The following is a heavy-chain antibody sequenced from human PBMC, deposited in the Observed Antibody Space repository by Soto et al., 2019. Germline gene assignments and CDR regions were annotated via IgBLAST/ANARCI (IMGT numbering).Heavy chain of an antibody. CDR2: ISPYNGNT. D-gene: IGHD2-8*01. CDR1: GYTFSNFG. CDR3: ARDRLGVSVTAGGFDS. J-gene: IGHJ4*02. V-gene: IGHV1-18*01. Sequence: QVQLVQSGGEVKKPGASVKVSCKASGYTFSNFGLSWVRQAPGQGLELMGWISPYNGNTNYAQKLQGRLTMTTDTSTSTAYMELRSLRSDDTAVYYCARDRLGVSVTAGGFDSWGQGTLVTVSS.